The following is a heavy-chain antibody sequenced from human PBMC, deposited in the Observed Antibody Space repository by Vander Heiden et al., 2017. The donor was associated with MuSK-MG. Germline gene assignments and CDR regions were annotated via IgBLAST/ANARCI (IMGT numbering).Heavy chain of an antibody. J-gene: IGHJ4*02. CDR2: MKPDGSKK. D-gene: IGHD6-25*01. V-gene: IGHV3-7*03. CDR1: GFTLSNYW. CDR3: STGAAY. Sequence: EVQLVESGGGLVQPGGSLSLSCAASGFTLSNYWMNWVRQAPGKGLEWVANMKPDGSKKNYVDSVKGRFIISTDNAKNSLFLQMNSLRAEDTAVYYCSTGAAYWGQGTVVTVSS.